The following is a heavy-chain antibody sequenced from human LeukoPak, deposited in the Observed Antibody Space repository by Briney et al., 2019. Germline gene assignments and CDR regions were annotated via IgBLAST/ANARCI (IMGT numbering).Heavy chain of an antibody. J-gene: IGHJ3*02. CDR2: IYYSGTT. CDR1: GASINTYY. D-gene: IGHD6-13*01. V-gene: IGHV4-59*01. Sequence: PSETLSLTCTVSGASINTYYWSWIRQPPGKGLEWIGYIYYSGTTSYNPSLKTRVTISIDTSKNQFSLKLSSVTAADTAVYYCARRLRIAAAGDAFDIWGQGTMVTVSS. CDR3: ARRLRIAAAGDAFDI.